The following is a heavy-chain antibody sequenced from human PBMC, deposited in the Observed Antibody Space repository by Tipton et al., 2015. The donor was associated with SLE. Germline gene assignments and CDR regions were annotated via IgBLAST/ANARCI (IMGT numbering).Heavy chain of an antibody. CDR3: ARGDYFDY. V-gene: IGHV4-61*02. Sequence: TLSPTCTVSGGSISSGSYYWSWIRQPAGKGLEWIGRIYTSGSTNYNPSLKSRVTISVDTSKNQFSLKLSSVTAADTAVYYCARGDYFDYWGQGTLVTVSS. J-gene: IGHJ4*02. CDR2: IYTSGST. CDR1: GGSISSGSYY.